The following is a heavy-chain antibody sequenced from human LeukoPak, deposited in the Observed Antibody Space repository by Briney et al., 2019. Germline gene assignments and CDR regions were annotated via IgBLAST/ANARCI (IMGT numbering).Heavy chain of an antibody. D-gene: IGHD3-22*01. CDR2: IYSDNT. CDR3: ASGRYYYDSSGPFGSY. CDR1: GFTVSSNS. V-gene: IGHV3-53*01. Sequence: GGSLRLSCTVSGFTVSSNSMSWVRQAPGKGLEWVSFIYSDNTHYSDSVKGRFTISRDNSKNTLYLQMNSLRAEDTAVYYCASGRYYYDSSGPFGSYWGQGTLVTVSS. J-gene: IGHJ4*02.